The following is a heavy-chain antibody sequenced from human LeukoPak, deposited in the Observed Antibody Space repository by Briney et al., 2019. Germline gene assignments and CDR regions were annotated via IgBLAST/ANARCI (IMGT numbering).Heavy chain of an antibody. D-gene: IGHD1-20*01. CDR1: GYTFTSYG. CDR3: ARVSTGITGTPYYFDY. CDR2: INAYNGNT. V-gene: IGHV1-18*01. J-gene: IGHJ4*02. Sequence: ASVKVSCKASGYTFTSYGISWVRQAPGQGLEWMGWINAYNGNTNYAQKLQGRVTMTTDTSTSTAYMELRSLRSDDTAVYFCARVSTGITGTPYYFDYWGQGTLVTVSS.